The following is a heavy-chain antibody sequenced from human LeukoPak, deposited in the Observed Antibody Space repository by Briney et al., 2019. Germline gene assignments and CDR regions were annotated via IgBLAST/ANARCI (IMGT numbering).Heavy chain of an antibody. Sequence: GGSLRLSCAASEFTFSAYGMGWVRQAPGKGLEWVSAISVSGDITNYADSVKGRFTISRDNSKNTVSLQMNGLRAEDTALYYCAKDQRFCSGGYCYGWFDPWGQGTLVTVSS. D-gene: IGHD2-15*01. CDR3: AKDQRFCSGGYCYGWFDP. J-gene: IGHJ5*02. CDR1: EFTFSAYG. CDR2: ISVSGDIT. V-gene: IGHV3-23*01.